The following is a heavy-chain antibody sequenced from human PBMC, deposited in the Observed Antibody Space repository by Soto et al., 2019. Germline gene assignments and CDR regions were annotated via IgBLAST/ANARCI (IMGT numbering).Heavy chain of an antibody. V-gene: IGHV1-3*01. Sequence: ASVKVSCKASGYTFTSYAMHLVRQAPGQRLEWMGWINAGNGNTKYSQKFQGRVTITRDTSASTAYMELSSLRSEDTAVYYCAREGIAVADNAFDIWGQGTMVTVSS. CDR1: GYTFTSYA. CDR3: AREGIAVADNAFDI. J-gene: IGHJ3*02. D-gene: IGHD6-19*01. CDR2: INAGNGNT.